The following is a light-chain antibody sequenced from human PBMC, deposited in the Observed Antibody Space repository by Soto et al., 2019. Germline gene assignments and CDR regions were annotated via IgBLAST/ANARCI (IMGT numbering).Light chain of an antibody. CDR1: SSDVGAYEH. CDR2: DVN. Sequence: QAALTQPASVSGSPGQSVTISCTGASSDVGAYEHVSWYQQHPGRAPKLILYDVNNRPSGVSNHFSGSKSGNTASLVISGLQANDEADYYCSSYSTTNILVFGSGTKVTVL. J-gene: IGLJ1*01. CDR3: SSYSTTNILV. V-gene: IGLV2-14*03.